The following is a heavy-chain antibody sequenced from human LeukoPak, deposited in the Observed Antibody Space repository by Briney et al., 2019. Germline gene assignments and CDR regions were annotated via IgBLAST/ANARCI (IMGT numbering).Heavy chain of an antibody. CDR3: ARDPGYYYDSSGRIPFDP. Sequence: ASVKVSCKASGYTFTGYYMHWVRQAPGQGLEWMGWINPNSGGTNYAQKFQGRVTMTRDTSISTAYMELSRLRSDDTAVYYCARDPGYYYDSSGRIPFDPWGQGTLVIVSS. CDR1: GYTFTGYY. J-gene: IGHJ5*02. CDR2: INPNSGGT. V-gene: IGHV1-2*02. D-gene: IGHD3-22*01.